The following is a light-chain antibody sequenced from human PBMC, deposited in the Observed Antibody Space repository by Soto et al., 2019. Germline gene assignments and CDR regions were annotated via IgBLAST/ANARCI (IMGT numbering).Light chain of an antibody. V-gene: IGKV1-39*01. Sequence: DIQMTQSPSSLSVSVGDGVTITCRASQSITSYLKWYQQKPGKAPKLLVSAASTLQSGVPSRFSGSGSGTDFTLTISSLQPEYFATYYHQQSHSSPYTFGRGTKLEIK. CDR3: QQSHSSPYT. J-gene: IGKJ2*01. CDR2: AAS. CDR1: QSITSY.